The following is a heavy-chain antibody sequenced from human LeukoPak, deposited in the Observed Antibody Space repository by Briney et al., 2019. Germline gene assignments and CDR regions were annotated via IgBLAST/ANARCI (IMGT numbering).Heavy chain of an antibody. J-gene: IGHJ4*02. CDR3: VKIKPGGASFDY. CDR1: GVYISSNY. CDR2: LTPSGST. D-gene: IGHD1-26*01. Sequence: SETLSLTCTVSGVYISSNYWSWIRQSPEKGLEWIGYLTPSGSTHYSPSLKSRVTISVDTSKNQFSLQLNSVTAADTALYYCVKIKPGGASFDYWGQGTLVTVSS. V-gene: IGHV4-59*01.